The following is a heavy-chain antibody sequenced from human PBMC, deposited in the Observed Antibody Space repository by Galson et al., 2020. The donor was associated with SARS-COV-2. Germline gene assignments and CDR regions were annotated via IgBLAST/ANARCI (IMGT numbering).Heavy chain of an antibody. CDR1: GGSLSSSSYY. CDR3: ARHVGTDIVLMVYATKNLFDP. CDR2: IYYSGST. Sequence: ETSETLSLTCTVSGGSLSSSSYYWGWIRQPPGKGLEWIGSIYYSGSTYYNPSLKSRVTISVDTSKNQFSLKLSSVTAADTAVYYCARHVGTDIVLMVYATKNLFDPWGQGTLVTVSS. J-gene: IGHJ5*02. D-gene: IGHD2-8*01. V-gene: IGHV4-39*01.